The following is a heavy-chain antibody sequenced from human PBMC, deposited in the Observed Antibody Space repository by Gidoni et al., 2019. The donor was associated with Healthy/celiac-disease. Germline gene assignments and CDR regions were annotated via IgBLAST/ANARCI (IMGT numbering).Heavy chain of an antibody. D-gene: IGHD3-10*01. CDR1: GFTFSSYG. CDR3: AKDIGRGFDY. J-gene: IGHJ4*02. CDR2: ILYDGSNK. Sequence: QVQLVESGGGVVQPGRSLRLSCAASGFTFSSYGMHWVRQAPGKGLEWVAVILYDGSNKYYADSVKGRFTISRDNSKNTLYLQMNSLRAEDTAVYYCAKDIGRGFDYWGQGTLVTVSS. V-gene: IGHV3-30*18.